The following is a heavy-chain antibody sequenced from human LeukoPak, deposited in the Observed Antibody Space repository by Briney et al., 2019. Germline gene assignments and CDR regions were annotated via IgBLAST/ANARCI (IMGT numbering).Heavy chain of an antibody. CDR2: ISYAGSNK. CDR3: ATVTGREFDY. D-gene: IGHD4-17*01. V-gene: IGHV3-30-3*01. J-gene: IGHJ4*02. Sequence: EWVAVISYAGSNKYYADSVKGRFTISRDNSKNTLYLQMNSLRAEDTAVYYCATVTGREFDYWGQGTLVTVSS.